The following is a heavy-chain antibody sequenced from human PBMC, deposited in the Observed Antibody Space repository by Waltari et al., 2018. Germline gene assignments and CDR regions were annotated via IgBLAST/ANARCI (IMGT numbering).Heavy chain of an antibody. CDR3: ARDRGVLEWVVNGLDI. D-gene: IGHD3-3*01. V-gene: IGHV3-7*01. CDR2: IKQDGSAT. Sequence: EVQLVEAGGGSVQPGGSRRLSCAASASTLSNYWTNWVRQAPGKGLEWVGNIKQDGSATFYVDSVRGRFTISRDNTKNSLYLQMNSLRVEDTAVYYCARDRGVLEWVVNGLDIWGQGTKVTVPA. CDR1: ASTLSNYW. J-gene: IGHJ3*02.